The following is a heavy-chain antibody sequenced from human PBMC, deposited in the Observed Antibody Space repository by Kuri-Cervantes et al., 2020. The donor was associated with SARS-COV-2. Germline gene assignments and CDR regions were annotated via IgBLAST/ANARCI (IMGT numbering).Heavy chain of an antibody. CDR3: ARGGSAWYIDY. V-gene: IGHV4-34*01. D-gene: IGHD6-19*01. CDR2: INQSGNT. J-gene: IGHJ4*02. Sequence: SETLSLTCAVYGGSFSGYYWSWIRQTPGKGLEWIGEINQSGNTHYNPSLESRATVSVDTSKNQFYLKLSPMTAADTAVYYCARGGSAWYIDYWGQGTLVTVSS. CDR1: GGSFSGYY.